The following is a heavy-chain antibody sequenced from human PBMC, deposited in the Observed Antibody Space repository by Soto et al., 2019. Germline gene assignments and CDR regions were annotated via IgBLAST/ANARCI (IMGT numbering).Heavy chain of an antibody. CDR3: ARDLGYSYGENYYYYYGMDV. CDR2: IWYDGSNK. Sequence: GGSLRLSCAASGFTFSSYGMHWVRQAPGKGLEWVAVIWYDGSNKYYADSVKGRFTISRDNSKNTLYLQMNSLRAEDTAVYYCARDLGYSYGENYYYYYGMDVWGQGTTVTVSS. D-gene: IGHD5-18*01. CDR1: GFTFSSYG. J-gene: IGHJ6*02. V-gene: IGHV3-33*01.